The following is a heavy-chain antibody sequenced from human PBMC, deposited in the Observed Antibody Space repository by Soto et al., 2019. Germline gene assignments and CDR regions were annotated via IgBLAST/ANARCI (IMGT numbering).Heavy chain of an antibody. J-gene: IGHJ3*02. Sequence: PSETLSLTCAVYGWSFSAYYWSWLRQPPGKGLEWIGEINHSGSTNYNPSLKSRVTISVDTSKNQFSLKLSSVTAADTAVYYCARGLKYPGNSSGRYVGGPHAFDIWGQGTMVTVSS. CDR3: ARGLKYPGNSSGRYVGGPHAFDI. CDR2: INHSGST. V-gene: IGHV4-34*01. D-gene: IGHD6-19*01. CDR1: GWSFSAYY.